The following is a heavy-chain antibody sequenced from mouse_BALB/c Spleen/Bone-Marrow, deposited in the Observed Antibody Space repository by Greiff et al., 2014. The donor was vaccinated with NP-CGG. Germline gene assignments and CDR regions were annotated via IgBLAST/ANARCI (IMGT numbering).Heavy chain of an antibody. D-gene: IGHD1-1*02. J-gene: IGHJ4*01. CDR3: ARRWGSWEAMDY. V-gene: IGHV1S132*01. Sequence: QVQLQQSGAELVKPGASVKLSCKTSGYTFTSYWIQWVKQRPGQGLGWIGEIFPGTGTTYYNGKFKGKATLTIDTSSSTAHMQLSSLTSEDSAVYFCARRWGSWEAMDYWGQGTSVTVSS. CDR2: IFPGTGTT. CDR1: GYTFTSYW.